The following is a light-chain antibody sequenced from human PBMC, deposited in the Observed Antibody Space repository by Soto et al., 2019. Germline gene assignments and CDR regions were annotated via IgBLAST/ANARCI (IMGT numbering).Light chain of an antibody. CDR3: CSYAGSSTYV. CDR2: EDS. V-gene: IGLV2-23*01. J-gene: IGLJ1*01. Sequence: QSALTQPASVSGSPGQSITISCTGTITDVGSYNLVSWYQQHPGKAPKLMISEDSKRPSGVSTRFSGSKSGITASLTISGLRAEDDADYYCCSYAGSSTYVFGTGTKLTVL. CDR1: ITDVGSYNL.